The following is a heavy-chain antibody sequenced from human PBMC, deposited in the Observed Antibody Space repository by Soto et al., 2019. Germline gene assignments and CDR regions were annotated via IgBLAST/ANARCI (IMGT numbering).Heavy chain of an antibody. V-gene: IGHV3-48*03. CDR2: ISSSGNTV. CDR3: VRYCSSTLCNGVATRTFDY. CDR1: RFTFSTYE. D-gene: IGHD2-2*01. Sequence: GGSLRLSCAASRFTFSTYEMIWVRQAPGKGLEWVSYISSSGNTVYYADSVKGRFTISRDNTRNSLYLQMNSLRDEDTALYYCVRYCSSTLCNGVATRTFDYWGQGTLVTVPS. J-gene: IGHJ4*02.